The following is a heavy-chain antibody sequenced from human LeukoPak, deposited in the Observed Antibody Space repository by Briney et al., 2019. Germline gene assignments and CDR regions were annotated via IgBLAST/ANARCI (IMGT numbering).Heavy chain of an antibody. J-gene: IGHJ4*02. CDR3: ARGGPSYYDSSGSDY. V-gene: IGHV4-59*01. CDR1: GGSISGYY. D-gene: IGHD3-22*01. CDR2: ISYSGRT. Sequence: SETLSLTCTVSGGSISGYYWSWIRQPPGKGLEWIGYISYSGRTNYNPSLKSRITISVDTARKQLSLKLSTVTAADTAIYYCARGGPSYYDSSGSDYWGQGTLVTVSS.